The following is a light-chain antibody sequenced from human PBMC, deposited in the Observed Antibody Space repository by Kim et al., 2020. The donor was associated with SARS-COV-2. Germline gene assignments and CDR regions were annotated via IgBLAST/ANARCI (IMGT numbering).Light chain of an antibody. V-gene: IGKV1-39*01. J-gene: IGKJ3*01. CDR2: AAS. CDR3: QQSYNTPFT. Sequence: ASVGDRVTITCRASQSIRSYLNWYQQKPGKGPNLLIYAASSLPSGVPSRFSGSESGTDSTLTISSLQPEDFATYYCQQSYNTPFTFGPGTKVDIK. CDR1: QSIRSY.